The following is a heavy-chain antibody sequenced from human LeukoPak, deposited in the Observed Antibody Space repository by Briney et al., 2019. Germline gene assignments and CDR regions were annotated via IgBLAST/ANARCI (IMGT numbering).Heavy chain of an antibody. CDR1: GYLFITYY. CDR3: ARPRTYYDFWSGYYPYYMDV. J-gene: IGHJ6*03. Sequence: GASVKVSCKASGYLFITYYMHWVRQAPGQGLEWMGIINPRGGSTSYAQKFQGRVTMTRDTSTSTVYMELSSLRSEDTAVYYCARPRTYYDFWSGYYPYYMDVWGKGTTVTVSS. CDR2: INPRGGST. V-gene: IGHV1-46*01. D-gene: IGHD3-3*01.